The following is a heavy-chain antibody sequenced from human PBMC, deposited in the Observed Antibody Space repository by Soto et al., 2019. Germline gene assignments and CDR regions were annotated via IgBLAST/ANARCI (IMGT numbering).Heavy chain of an antibody. CDR2: ISAYNGNT. CDR1: GYSFTSYG. J-gene: IGHJ4*02. D-gene: IGHD2-21*02. CDR3: ARSPQLTAIYD. Sequence: ASVKVSCKASGYSFTSYGVSWVRQAPGQGLEWMGWISAYNGNTNYAQKFLGRVTMTTDTSTTTAYMEVRSLGSDDTAMYYCARSPQLTAIYDWGQGTLVTVSS. V-gene: IGHV1-18*01.